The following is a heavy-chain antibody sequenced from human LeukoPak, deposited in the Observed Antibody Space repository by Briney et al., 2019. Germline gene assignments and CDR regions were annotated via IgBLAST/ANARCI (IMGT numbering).Heavy chain of an antibody. CDR2: ISDSGAST. J-gene: IGHJ4*02. D-gene: IGHD5-12*01. V-gene: IGHV3-23*01. Sequence: GGSLRLSCAASGFTFTTYAMSWVRQAPGKGLAWVSTISDSGASTYYADSVKGRFTISRDNSKNTLYLQMNSLRAEDTAVYYCAKSHSVGYRGYFDYWGQGTLVTVSS. CDR1: GFTFTTYA. CDR3: AKSHSVGYRGYFDY.